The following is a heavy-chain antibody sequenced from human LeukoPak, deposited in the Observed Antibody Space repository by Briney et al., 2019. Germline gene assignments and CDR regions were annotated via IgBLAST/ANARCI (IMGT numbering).Heavy chain of an antibody. CDR1: GYSISSGYY. V-gene: IGHV4-59*01. Sequence: SETLSLTCTVSGYSISSGYYWSWIRQPPGKGLEWIGYIYYSGSTNYNPSLKSRVTISVDTSKNQFSLKLSSVTAADTGVYYCASSVGYSYGSGGGVNWFDPWGQGTLVTVSS. CDR3: ASSVGYSYGSGGGVNWFDP. D-gene: IGHD5-18*01. J-gene: IGHJ5*02. CDR2: IYYSGST.